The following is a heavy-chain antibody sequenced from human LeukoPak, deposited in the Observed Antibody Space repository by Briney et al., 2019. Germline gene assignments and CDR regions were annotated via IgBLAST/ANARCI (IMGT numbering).Heavy chain of an antibody. V-gene: IGHV4-34*01. CDR1: GGSFSGYY. Sequence: SETLSLTCAVYGGSFSGYYWSWIRQPPGKGLEWIGEINHSGSTNYNPSLKSRVTISVDTSKNQFSLKLSSVTAADTAVYYCASRGYSSSDRRFDYWGQGTLVTVSS. J-gene: IGHJ4*02. D-gene: IGHD6-6*01. CDR2: INHSGST. CDR3: ASRGYSSSDRRFDY.